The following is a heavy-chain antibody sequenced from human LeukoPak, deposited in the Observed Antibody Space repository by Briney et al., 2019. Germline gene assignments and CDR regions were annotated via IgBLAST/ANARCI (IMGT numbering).Heavy chain of an antibody. CDR2: IYTSGST. V-gene: IGHV4-4*07. Sequence: SETLSLTCTVSGGSISSYYWSWIRQPAGKGLEWIGRIYTSGSTNYNPSLKSRVTMAVDTSKNQYSLKLSSMTAADTAVYYCARSGEAYYDFWSGYYTGGAFDIWGQGTMVTVSS. CDR1: GGSISSYY. CDR3: ARSGEAYYDFWSGYYTGGAFDI. D-gene: IGHD3-3*01. J-gene: IGHJ3*02.